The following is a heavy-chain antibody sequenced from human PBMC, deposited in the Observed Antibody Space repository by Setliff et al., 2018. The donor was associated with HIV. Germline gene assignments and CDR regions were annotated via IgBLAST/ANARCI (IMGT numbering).Heavy chain of an antibody. Sequence: LSLTCTVSGASISTTTYYWGWIRQPPGKGLEWIGSIHYTGNTYNTPSLESRLTISVDASKNQISLKLTSVTAADTAIYFCAREGDGIGYWGQGILVTVSS. CDR1: GASISTTTYY. J-gene: IGHJ4*02. V-gene: IGHV4-39*02. CDR3: AREGDGIGY. CDR2: IHYTGNT. D-gene: IGHD2-21*02.